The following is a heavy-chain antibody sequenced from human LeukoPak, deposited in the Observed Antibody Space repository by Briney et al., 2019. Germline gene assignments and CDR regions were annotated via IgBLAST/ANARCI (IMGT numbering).Heavy chain of an antibody. V-gene: IGHV1-24*01. CDR3: AREAVAGTSDY. CDR2: FDPEDGET. D-gene: IGHD6-19*01. Sequence: ASVKVSCTASGYTFTGYYMHWVRQAPGQGLEWMGGFDPEDGETIYAQKFQGRVTMTEDTSTDTAYMELSSLRSEDTAVYYCAREAVAGTSDYWGQGTLVTVSS. CDR1: GYTFTGYY. J-gene: IGHJ4*02.